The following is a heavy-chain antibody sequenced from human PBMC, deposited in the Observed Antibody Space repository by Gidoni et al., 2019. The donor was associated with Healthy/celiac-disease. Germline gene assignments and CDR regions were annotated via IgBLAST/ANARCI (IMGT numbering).Heavy chain of an antibody. V-gene: IGHV1-18*01. D-gene: IGHD3-3*01. CDR2: ISAYNGNT. CDR1: GSTFTSSG. Sequence: QVQLVQSGAEVTKPGASVKVSCMASGSTFTSSGISWVRQAPGQGLEWMGWISAYNGNTNYAQKLQGRVTMTTDTSTSTAYMELRSLRSDDTAVYYCARDREYYDFWTDNWFDPWGQGTLVTVSS. CDR3: ARDREYYDFWTDNWFDP. J-gene: IGHJ5*02.